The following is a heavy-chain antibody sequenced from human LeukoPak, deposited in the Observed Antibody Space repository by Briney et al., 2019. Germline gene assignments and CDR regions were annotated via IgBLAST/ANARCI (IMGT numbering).Heavy chain of an antibody. J-gene: IGHJ3*02. D-gene: IGHD3-3*01. CDR1: GGSISSGSYY. V-gene: IGHV4-61*02. CDR2: IYTSGST. Sequence: NPSETLSLTCTVSGGSISSGSYYWSWIRQPAGKGLEWIGRIYTSGSTNYNPSLKSRVTISVDTSKNQFSLKLSSVTAADTAVYYCARDFLEWNDAFDIWGQGTMVTVSS. CDR3: ARDFLEWNDAFDI.